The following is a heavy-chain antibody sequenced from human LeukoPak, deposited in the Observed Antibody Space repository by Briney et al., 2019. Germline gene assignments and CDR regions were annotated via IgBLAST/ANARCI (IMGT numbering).Heavy chain of an antibody. V-gene: IGHV1-2*06. J-gene: IGHJ6*02. CDR3: ARGPPADFGDVDV. Sequence: ASVKVSCKASGYTFIGHYMHWVRQAPGQGLEWMGRINPNSGGTNYAQKFQGRVTMTRDTSIKTVYMELSSLRSDDTAVYYCARGPPADFGDVDVWGQGTTVTVSS. CDR1: GYTFIGHY. CDR2: INPNSGGT. D-gene: IGHD3-10*01.